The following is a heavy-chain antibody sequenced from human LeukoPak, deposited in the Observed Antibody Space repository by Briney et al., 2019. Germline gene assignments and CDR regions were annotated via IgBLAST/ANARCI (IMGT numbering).Heavy chain of an antibody. CDR1: GFTFSSYA. CDR3: ATYYYDSSGYYFPLDY. V-gene: IGHV3-30*04. CDR2: ISYDGSNK. D-gene: IGHD3-22*01. J-gene: IGHJ4*02. Sequence: TGGSLRLSCAASGFTFSSYAMHWVRQAPGKGLEWVAVISYDGSNKYYADSVKGRFTISRVNSKNTLYLQMNSLRAEDTAVYYCATYYYDSSGYYFPLDYWGQGTLVTVSS.